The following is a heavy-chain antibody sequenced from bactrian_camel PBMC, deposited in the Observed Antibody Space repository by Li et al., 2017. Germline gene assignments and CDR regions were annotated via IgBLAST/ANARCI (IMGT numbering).Heavy chain of an antibody. CDR2: IDADGNT. CDR1: GDVDSIGY. V-gene: IGHV3S53*01. D-gene: IGHD2*01. CDR3: AADTWRMTVASKWRDPDEYNK. Sequence: QLVESGGGSVQAGGPLKLSCVVSGDVDSIGYVAWFRQVPGKEREGVASIDADGNTDYVESVKGRFTISKDNAKNALYLQMNSLKPEDTGMYYCAADTWRMTVASKWRDPDEYNKWGQGTQVTVS. J-gene: IGHJ4*01.